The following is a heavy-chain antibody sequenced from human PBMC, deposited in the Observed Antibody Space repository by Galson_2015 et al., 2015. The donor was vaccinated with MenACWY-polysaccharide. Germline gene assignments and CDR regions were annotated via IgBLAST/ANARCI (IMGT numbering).Heavy chain of an antibody. V-gene: IGHV4-39*07. CDR2: IYDTGRT. CDR1: GGSISRTSHY. Sequence: SETLSLTCSVSGGSISRTSHYWGWIRQSPGKGLEWIASIYDTGRTFYNPSFEGRVTISIDTSKSHFSLNLTSVTAADTAIYFCARDGHYYGSGSYGWFDPWGQGT. D-gene: IGHD3-10*01. CDR3: ARDGHYYGSGSYGWFDP. J-gene: IGHJ5*02.